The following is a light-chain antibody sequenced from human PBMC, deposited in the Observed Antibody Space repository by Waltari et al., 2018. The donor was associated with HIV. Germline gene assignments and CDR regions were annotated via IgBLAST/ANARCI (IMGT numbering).Light chain of an antibody. CDR2: ENN. Sequence: QSVLTQPPSVSAAPGQKITISCSGSSSNLGNNYVSWYQQLPGAAPKVFIYENNKVPSGIPDRFSGSKSGTSATLGITGLQTGDEADYYCGAWDSSLSVVVFGGGTKVTVL. V-gene: IGLV1-51*01. J-gene: IGLJ2*01. CDR3: GAWDSSLSVVV. CDR1: SSNLGNNY.